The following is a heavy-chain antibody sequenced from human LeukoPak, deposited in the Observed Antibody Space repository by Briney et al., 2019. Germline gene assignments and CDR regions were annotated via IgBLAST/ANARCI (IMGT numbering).Heavy chain of an antibody. D-gene: IGHD6-19*01. V-gene: IGHV3-23*01. CDR1: GFTFSSYA. CDR2: IGGSGGRT. CDR3: AKDQGSSGSRGWFDP. J-gene: IGHJ5*02. Sequence: GRSLRLSCAASGFTFSSYAMSWARQAPGNGLEWVSAIGGSGGRTYYADSVKGRFTISRDNSENTLYLQMNSMRAEDTAVYYCAKDQGSSGSRGWFDPWGEGTLVTVSS.